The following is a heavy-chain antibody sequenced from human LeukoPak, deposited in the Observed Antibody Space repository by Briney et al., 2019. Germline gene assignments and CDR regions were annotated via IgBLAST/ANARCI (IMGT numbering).Heavy chain of an antibody. Sequence: SGGSLRLSCAASGFTFSDYYMSWIRQAPGKGLEWVSYISSSGSSIYYADSVKGRFTISRDNAKNSLYLQMNSLRAEDTAVYYCARAFRDGYNSDRIYYYYYYMDVWGKGTTVTVSS. J-gene: IGHJ6*03. CDR3: ARAFRDGYNSDRIYYYYYYMDV. V-gene: IGHV3-11*01. CDR2: ISSSGSSI. D-gene: IGHD5-24*01. CDR1: GFTFSDYY.